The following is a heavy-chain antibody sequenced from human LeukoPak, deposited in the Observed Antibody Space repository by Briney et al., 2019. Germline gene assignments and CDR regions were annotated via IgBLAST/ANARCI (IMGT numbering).Heavy chain of an antibody. J-gene: IGHJ3*02. CDR2: IKNDGTIT. Sequence: QPGGSLRLSCVASGFTFSNYWMHWVRQAPGKGLVWVSRIKNDGTITSYAESVKGRFTISRDNAKNSLYLHVSSLRAEDTAWYYCARGQNYYGSGSQTFDIWGQGTMVTVSS. D-gene: IGHD3-10*01. CDR1: GFTFSNYW. CDR3: ARGQNYYGSGSQTFDI. V-gene: IGHV3-74*01.